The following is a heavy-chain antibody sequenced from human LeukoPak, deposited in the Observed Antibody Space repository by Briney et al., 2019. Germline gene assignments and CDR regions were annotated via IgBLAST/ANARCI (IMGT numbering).Heavy chain of an antibody. CDR1: GYTFTSYG. D-gene: IGHD5-18*01. V-gene: IGHV1-18*01. Sequence: GASVKVSCKASGYTFTSYGISWVRQAPGQGLEWMGWISAYNGNTNYAQKFQGRVTMTRDTSISTAYMELSRLRSDDTAVYYCARSATIQLWLMYFDYWGQGTLVTVSS. CDR3: ARSATIQLWLMYFDY. CDR2: ISAYNGNT. J-gene: IGHJ4*02.